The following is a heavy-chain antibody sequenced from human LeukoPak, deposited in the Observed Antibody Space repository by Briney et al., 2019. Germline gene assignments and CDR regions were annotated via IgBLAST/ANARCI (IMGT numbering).Heavy chain of an antibody. CDR1: GGTFISYA. D-gene: IGHD4-11*01. Sequence: GASVKVSCKASGGTFISYAISWVRQAPGQGLEWMGGIIPIFGTANYAQKFQGRVTITTDESTSTAYMELSSLRSEDTAVYYCARDYSGATVTTFIFDYWGQGTLVTVSS. V-gene: IGHV1-69*05. CDR2: IIPIFGTA. CDR3: ARDYSGATVTTFIFDY. J-gene: IGHJ4*02.